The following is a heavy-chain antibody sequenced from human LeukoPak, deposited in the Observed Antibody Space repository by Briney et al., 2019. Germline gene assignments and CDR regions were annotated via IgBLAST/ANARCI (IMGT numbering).Heavy chain of an antibody. D-gene: IGHD3-22*01. J-gene: IGHJ4*02. V-gene: IGHV3-53*01. CDR3: ARGGDSSGYYRQPRSYFDY. CDR2: IYSGGST. Sequence: GGSLRLSCAASGFTVSSNYMSWVRQAPGKGLEWVSVIYSGGSTYYADSVKGRFTISRDNSKNTLYLQMNSLRAEDTAVYYCARGGDSSGYYRQPRSYFDYWGRGTLVTVSS. CDR1: GFTVSSNY.